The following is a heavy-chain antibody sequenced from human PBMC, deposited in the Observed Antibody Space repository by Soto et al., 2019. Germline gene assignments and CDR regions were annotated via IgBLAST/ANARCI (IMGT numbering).Heavy chain of an antibody. CDR2: IIPIFGTA. CDR1: GGTFSSYA. Sequence: QVQLVQSGAEVKKPGSSVKVSCKASGGTFSSYAISWVRQAPGQGLEWMGVIIPIFGTANYAQKFQGRVTITADESTSTAYMELSSLRSEDTAVYYCARSNIPQPPYGATGAFDIWGQGTMVTFSS. D-gene: IGHD4-17*01. V-gene: IGHV1-69*12. J-gene: IGHJ3*02. CDR3: ARSNIPQPPYGATGAFDI.